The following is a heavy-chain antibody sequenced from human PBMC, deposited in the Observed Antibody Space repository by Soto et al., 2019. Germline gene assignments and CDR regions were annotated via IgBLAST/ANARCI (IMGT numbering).Heavy chain of an antibody. CDR3: ARTGARSNSYAMDV. CDR1: GFTVSSNY. J-gene: IGHJ6*02. Sequence: EVQLVETGGKLIQPGGFLRLSCAAAGFTVSSNYMRWVRQAPGKGLEWVSVTYSVGTTYYRDSVKGRFTISRDHSKNTLYLQMSSLRVEDTAVYYCARTGARSNSYAMDVWGQGTTVTVSS. V-gene: IGHV3-53*02. D-gene: IGHD1-26*01. CDR2: TYSVGTT.